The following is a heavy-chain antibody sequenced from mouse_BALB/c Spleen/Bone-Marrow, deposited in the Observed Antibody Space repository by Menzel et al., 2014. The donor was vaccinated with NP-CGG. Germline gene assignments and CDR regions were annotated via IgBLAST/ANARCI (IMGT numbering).Heavy chain of an antibody. CDR2: IYPGSGNT. J-gene: IGHJ2*01. D-gene: IGHD2-1*01. Sequence: VQLQQSGAELVRPGTSVKIYCKASGYAFTNYWLGWVKQRPGHGLEWIGDIYPGSGNTYYNEKFKGKATLTADKSSSTAYMQLSSLTSEDSAVYFCARWDYGNSYYFDYWGQGTTLTVTS. CDR1: GYAFTNYW. CDR3: ARWDYGNSYYFDY. V-gene: IGHV1-63*01.